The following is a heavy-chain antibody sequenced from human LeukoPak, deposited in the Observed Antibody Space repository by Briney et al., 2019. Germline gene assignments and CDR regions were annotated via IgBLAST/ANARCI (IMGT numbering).Heavy chain of an antibody. V-gene: IGHV3-48*03. CDR2: ISSSGSTI. D-gene: IGHD6-19*01. Sequence: GGSLRLSCAASGFTFSSYEMNWVRQAPGKGLEWVSYISSSGSTIYYADSVKGRFTISRDNAKNSLCLQMNSLRAEDTAVYYCARERAVAGHDYWAREPWSPSPQ. J-gene: IGHJ4*02. CDR1: GFTFSSYE. CDR3: ARERAVAGHDY.